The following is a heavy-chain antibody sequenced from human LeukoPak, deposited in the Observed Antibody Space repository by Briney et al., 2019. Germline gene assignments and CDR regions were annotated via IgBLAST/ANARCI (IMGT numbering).Heavy chain of an antibody. Sequence: GGSLRLSRATSGLTFRTTWMHWVRQAPGKGLMWVSRMNGEGTTIDYADSVKGRFTVSRDYAKNTLFLQMNNLRTEDTALYFCATARNFRFEYWGQGSLVIVSA. CDR1: GLTFRTTW. J-gene: IGHJ4*02. CDR2: MNGEGTTI. D-gene: IGHD1-7*01. CDR3: ATARNFRFEY. V-gene: IGHV3-74*01.